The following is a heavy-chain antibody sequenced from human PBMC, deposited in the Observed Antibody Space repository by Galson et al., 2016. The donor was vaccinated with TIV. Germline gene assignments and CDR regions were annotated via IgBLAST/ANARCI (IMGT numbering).Heavy chain of an antibody. D-gene: IGHD6-19*01. CDR3: AKDAQWLPAAYFDY. CDR2: IGGIGTSP. Sequence: SLRLSCAASGFTFSAYAVNWVRQAPGKGLEWVSGIGGIGTSPYYAGSVKGRFTISRDNSRNTLYLQMNSLRAEDTALYYRAKDAQWLPAAYFDYWGQGILVTVSS. J-gene: IGHJ4*02. V-gene: IGHV3-23*01. CDR1: GFTFSAYA.